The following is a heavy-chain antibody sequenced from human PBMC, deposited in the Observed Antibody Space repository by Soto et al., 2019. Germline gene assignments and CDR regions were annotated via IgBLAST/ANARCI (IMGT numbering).Heavy chain of an antibody. D-gene: IGHD4-4*01. Sequence: ASVKVSCKASGYTFTSYAMHWVRQAPGQRLEWMGWINAGNGNTKYSQKFQGRATITRDTSASTAYMELSGLRSEDTAVYYCARSTTVTTFRYYGMDVWGQGTTVTVSS. V-gene: IGHV1-3*01. CDR3: ARSTTVTTFRYYGMDV. CDR1: GYTFTSYA. CDR2: INAGNGNT. J-gene: IGHJ6*02.